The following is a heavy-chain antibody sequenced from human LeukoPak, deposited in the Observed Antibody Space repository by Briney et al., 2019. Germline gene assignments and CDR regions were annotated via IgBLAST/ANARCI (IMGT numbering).Heavy chain of an antibody. Sequence: PGGSLRLSCAASGFTFSSYAMSWVRQAPGKGLEGVSALSGSGGSTYYADSAKGRFTISRDNSKHTLYLQMNSLRAEDTAVYYCAKAVVTPGWYYYYMDVWGKGTTVTVSS. CDR3: AKAVVTPGWYYYYMDV. V-gene: IGHV3-23*01. D-gene: IGHD6-19*01. J-gene: IGHJ6*03. CDR2: LSGSGGST. CDR1: GFTFSSYA.